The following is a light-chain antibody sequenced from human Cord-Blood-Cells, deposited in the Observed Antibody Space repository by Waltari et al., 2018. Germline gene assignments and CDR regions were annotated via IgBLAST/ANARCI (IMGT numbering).Light chain of an antibody. CDR3: SSYTSSSTYV. Sequence: QSALTQPASVSGSPGQSITISCTGTSSDVGGYNYVSWYQQHPGKAPKLMIDEVSNRPSGVSTRFSGSKSGNTASLTISGLQAEDEADYYCSSYTSSSTYVFGTGTKVTVL. J-gene: IGLJ1*01. CDR2: EVS. V-gene: IGLV2-14*01. CDR1: SSDVGGYNY.